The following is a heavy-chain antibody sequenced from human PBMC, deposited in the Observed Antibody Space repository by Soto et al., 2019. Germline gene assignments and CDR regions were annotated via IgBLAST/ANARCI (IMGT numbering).Heavy chain of an antibody. CDR3: ARGTTDYCDS. V-gene: IGHV4-59*01. J-gene: IGHJ4*02. D-gene: IGHD1-7*01. CDR2: IYYSGST. CDR1: GVSISSYY. Sequence: SETLSLTCTVSGVSISSYYWSWIRQPPGKGLEWIGYIYYSGSTNYNPSLKSRVTISVDTSKNQFSLRLSSVTAADTAVYYCARGTTDYCDSWGQGTLVTVSS.